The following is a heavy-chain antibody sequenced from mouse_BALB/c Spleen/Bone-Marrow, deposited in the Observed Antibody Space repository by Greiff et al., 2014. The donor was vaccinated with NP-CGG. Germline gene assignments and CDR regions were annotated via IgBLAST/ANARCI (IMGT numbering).Heavy chain of an antibody. Sequence: VQLQQSGAELVRPGALVKLSCKASGFNIKDYYMHWVKQRPEQGLEWIGWIDPENGNTMYDPKFQGKASITADTSSNTAYLQLSSLPPEDTAVYYCARGLRHAMDYWGQGTSVTVSS. D-gene: IGHD2-4*01. CDR3: ARGLRHAMDY. CDR1: GFNIKDYY. J-gene: IGHJ4*01. V-gene: IGHV14-1*02. CDR2: IDPENGNT.